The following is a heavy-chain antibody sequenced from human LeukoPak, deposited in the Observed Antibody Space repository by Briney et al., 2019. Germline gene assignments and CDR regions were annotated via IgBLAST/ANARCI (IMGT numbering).Heavy chain of an antibody. CDR3: ATAVVRGVFDY. Sequence: PGGSLRLSCAASGFTFSNAWMSWVRQAPGKGLEWVGRIKSKTDGGTTDYAAPVKGRFTISRDDSKNTLYLQMNSLKTEDTAVYYCATAVVRGVFDYWGQGTLVTVSS. CDR2: IKSKTDGGTT. CDR1: GFTFSNAW. D-gene: IGHD3-10*01. V-gene: IGHV3-15*01. J-gene: IGHJ4*02.